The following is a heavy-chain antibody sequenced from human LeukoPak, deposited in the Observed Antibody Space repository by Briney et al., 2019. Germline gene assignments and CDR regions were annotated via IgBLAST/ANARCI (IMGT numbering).Heavy chain of an antibody. CDR1: GGSISSYY. J-gene: IGHJ4*02. CDR2: IYYSGST. Sequence: PSETLSLTCTVSGGSISSYYWNWIRQPPGKGLEWIGYIYYSGSTNYNPSLRSRVTISIDKSKNQFSLNLSSVTVADTAVYYCARESWSYASKFHYWGQGTLVTVSS. D-gene: IGHD3-16*01. CDR3: ARESWSYASKFHY. V-gene: IGHV4-59*12.